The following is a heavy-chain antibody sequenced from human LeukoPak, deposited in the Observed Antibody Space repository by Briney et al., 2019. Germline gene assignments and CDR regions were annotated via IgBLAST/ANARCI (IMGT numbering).Heavy chain of an antibody. CDR1: AFTSSNFA. V-gene: IGHV3-23*01. J-gene: IGHJ4*02. Sequence: GGSLRLSCAVSAFTSSNFAMNWVRQAPGKGLEWVSGMNSSDGPTYYADSVKGRFTISRDNAKNSLYLQMNSLRAEDTAVYYCSRGGFDYWGQGTLVTVSS. CDR2: MNSSDGPT. D-gene: IGHD3-16*01. CDR3: SRGGFDY.